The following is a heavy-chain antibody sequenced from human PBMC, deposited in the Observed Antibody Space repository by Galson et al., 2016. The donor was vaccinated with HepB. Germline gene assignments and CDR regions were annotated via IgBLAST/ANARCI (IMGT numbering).Heavy chain of an antibody. CDR3: ARALSSSGWTYWYFDL. CDR1: GFTFVDYA. J-gene: IGHJ2*01. D-gene: IGHD6-19*01. V-gene: IGHV3-7*03. Sequence: SLRLSCAASGFTFVDYAMGWCRQAPGKGLEWVANIKQDGSEKYYVDSVKGRFTISRDNAKNSLFLQMNGLRAEDTAVYYCARALSSSGWTYWYFDLWGRGTLVTVSS. CDR2: IKQDGSEK.